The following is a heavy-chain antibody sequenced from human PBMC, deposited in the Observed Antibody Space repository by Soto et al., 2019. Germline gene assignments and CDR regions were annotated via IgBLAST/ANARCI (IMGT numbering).Heavy chain of an antibody. V-gene: IGHV1-24*01. D-gene: IGHD2-21*02. J-gene: IGHJ6*02. CDR1: GYTLTELS. CDR2: FDPEDGET. Sequence: GASVKVSCKVSGYTLTELSTHWVRQAPGKGLEWMGGFDPEDGETIYAQKFQGRVTMTEDTSTDTAYMELSSLRSEDTAVYYCATDIVVVTDAPYYYYYGMDVWGQGTTVTVSS. CDR3: ATDIVVVTDAPYYYYYGMDV.